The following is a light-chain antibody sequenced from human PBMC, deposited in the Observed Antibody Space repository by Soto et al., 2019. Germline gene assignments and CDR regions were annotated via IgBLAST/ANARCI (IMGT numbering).Light chain of an antibody. V-gene: IGKV1-9*01. Sequence: DIQLTQSPSFLSASVGDRLTITCRASQDIRSSLAWYQQKPGKAPNLLIYTVSTLQSGVPSRFSDSRSGTEFTLTISSLQPEDFATYYCQQFNSFSLPFGGGTKVEI. CDR3: QQFNSFSLP. CDR1: QDIRSS. CDR2: TVS. J-gene: IGKJ4*01.